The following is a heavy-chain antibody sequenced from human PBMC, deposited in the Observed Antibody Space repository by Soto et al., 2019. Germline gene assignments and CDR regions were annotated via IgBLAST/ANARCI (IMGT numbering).Heavy chain of an antibody. CDR2: ISSSSSYI. CDR3: ARDAQTSTPNDY. Sequence: PGGSLRLSCAASGFTFSSYSMNWVRQAPGKGLEWVSSISSSSSYIYYADSVKGRFTISRDNAKNSLYLQMNSLRAEDTAVYYCARDAQTSTPNDYWGQGTLVTVS. J-gene: IGHJ4*02. V-gene: IGHV3-21*01. CDR1: GFTFSSYS.